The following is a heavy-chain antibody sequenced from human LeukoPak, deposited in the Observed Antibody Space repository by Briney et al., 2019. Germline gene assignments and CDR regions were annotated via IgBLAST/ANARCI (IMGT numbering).Heavy chain of an antibody. V-gene: IGHV4-59*08. CDR3: ARGARAGYNLEPFDY. Sequence: SETLSLTCTVSGGSMSSYYWSWIRQPPGKGLEWIGYIYYSGSTKYNPSLKSRVTISVDTSKNQFSLQLSSVTAADTAVYYCARGARAGYNLEPFDYWGQGTLVTVSS. J-gene: IGHJ4*02. CDR1: GGSMSSYY. CDR2: IYYSGST. D-gene: IGHD5-24*01.